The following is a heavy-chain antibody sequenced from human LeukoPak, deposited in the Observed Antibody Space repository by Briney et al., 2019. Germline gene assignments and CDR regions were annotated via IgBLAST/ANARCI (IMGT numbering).Heavy chain of an antibody. Sequence: ASVKVSCKASGGTFSSYAISWVRQAPGQGLEWMGGIIPIFGTANYAQKFQGRVTITADESTSTAYMELSSLRSEDTAVYYCARDQTGYYGMDVWGQGTTVTVSS. J-gene: IGHJ6*02. CDR1: GGTFSSYA. V-gene: IGHV1-69*13. CDR3: ARDQTGYYGMDV. CDR2: IIPIFGTA. D-gene: IGHD3-10*01.